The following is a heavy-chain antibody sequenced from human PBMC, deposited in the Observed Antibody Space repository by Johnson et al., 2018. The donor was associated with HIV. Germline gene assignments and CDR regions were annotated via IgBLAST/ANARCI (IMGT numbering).Heavy chain of an antibody. V-gene: IGHV3-30*03. CDR2: ISYDGSNK. Sequence: VQLVESGGGVVQPGGSLRLSCAASGFTVSSNYMSWVRQAPGKGLEWVAVISYDGSNKYYADSVKGRFTISRDNSKNTLYLQMNSLRAEDTALYYCVRGVQYYDFWSGDYRGAFDKWGQGTIVTVSS. J-gene: IGHJ3*02. D-gene: IGHD3-3*01. CDR1: GFTVSSNY. CDR3: VRGVQYYDFWSGDYRGAFDK.